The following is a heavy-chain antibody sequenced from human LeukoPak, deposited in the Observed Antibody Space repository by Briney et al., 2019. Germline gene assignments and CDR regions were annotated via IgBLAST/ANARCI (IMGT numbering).Heavy chain of an antibody. CDR1: GYTFTSYY. J-gene: IGHJ4*02. CDR2: INPTGGST. D-gene: IGHD1-26*01. V-gene: IGHV1-46*01. Sequence: ASVKVSCKASGYTFTSYYMHWVRQAPGQGLEWMGLINPTGGSTGYAQKFQGRVTMTRDMSTSTDYMELSSLRSDDTAVYYCARGRGLEGATTGWGQGTLVTVSS. CDR3: ARGRGLEGATTG.